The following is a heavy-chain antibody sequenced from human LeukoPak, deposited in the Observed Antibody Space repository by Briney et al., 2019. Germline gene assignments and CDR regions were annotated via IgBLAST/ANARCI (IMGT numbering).Heavy chain of an antibody. Sequence: SETLSLTCTVSGGSICSHYWSWIRQPPGKGLEWIGYIYYSGSTNYNPSLKSRVTISVDTSKNQFSLKLSSVTAADTAVYYCARDGFEDGGQYYYYYMDVWGKGTTVTVSS. D-gene: IGHD3-16*01. CDR3: ARDGFEDGGQYYYYYMDV. J-gene: IGHJ6*03. V-gene: IGHV4-59*11. CDR2: IYYSGST. CDR1: GGSICSHY.